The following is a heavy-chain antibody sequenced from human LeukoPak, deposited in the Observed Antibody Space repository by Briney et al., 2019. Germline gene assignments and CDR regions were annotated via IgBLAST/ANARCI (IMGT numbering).Heavy chain of an antibody. J-gene: IGHJ5*02. D-gene: IGHD3-3*01. CDR2: IYHSGST. CDR3: ARHPDTYYDFWSGYFNWFDP. Sequence: PSETLSLTCAVSGYSISSGYYWGWIRQPPGKGMKWIGSIYHSGSTYYNPSLKSRVTISVDTSKNQFSLKLSSVTAADTAVYYCARHPDTYYDFWSGYFNWFDPWGQGTLVTVSS. CDR1: GYSISSGYY. V-gene: IGHV4-38-2*01.